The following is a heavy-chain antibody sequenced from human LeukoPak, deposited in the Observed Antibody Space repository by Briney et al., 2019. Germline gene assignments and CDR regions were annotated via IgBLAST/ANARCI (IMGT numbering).Heavy chain of an antibody. J-gene: IGHJ6*02. CDR3: ARRSCSGGSCYDVLYGMDV. Sequence: PSETLSLTCTVSGGSISSYSWSWIRQPPGKGPEWIGNIYYSGSTYYNPSLKSRVTISVDTSKSQFSLKLSSVTAADTAVYYCARRSCSGGSCYDVLYGMDVWGQGTTVTVSS. CDR1: GGSISSYS. D-gene: IGHD2-15*01. V-gene: IGHV4-59*08. CDR2: IYYSGST.